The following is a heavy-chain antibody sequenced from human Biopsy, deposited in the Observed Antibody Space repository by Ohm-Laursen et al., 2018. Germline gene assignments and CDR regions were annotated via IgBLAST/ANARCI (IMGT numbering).Heavy chain of an antibody. D-gene: IGHD2-15*01. Sequence: SLRLSCAASGFTFCTYWMTWVCQAPGEGLGRVANINQDGSEKYYVDSVKGRFTISRDNAKDSLDLQMSSLRVEDTALYYYASAHQYCSATSCNGGSDFWGQGTLVTVSS. CDR1: GFTFCTYW. V-gene: IGHV3-7*01. CDR3: ASAHQYCSATSCNGGSDF. J-gene: IGHJ4*02. CDR2: INQDGSEK.